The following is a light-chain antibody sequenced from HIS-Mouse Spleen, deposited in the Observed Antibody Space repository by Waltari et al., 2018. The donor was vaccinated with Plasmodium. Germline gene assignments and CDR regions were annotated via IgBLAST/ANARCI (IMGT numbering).Light chain of an antibody. CDR3: SSYAGSNNLV. CDR2: EVS. Sequence: QSALTQPPSASGSPGQSVTISCTGTSSAGGGYNYVSWYQQHPGKAPKLMIYEVSQRPSGVPDRFSGYKSGNTASLTVSGLQAEDEADYYCSSYAGSNNLVFGGGTKLTVL. V-gene: IGLV2-8*01. J-gene: IGLJ2*01. CDR1: SSAGGGYNY.